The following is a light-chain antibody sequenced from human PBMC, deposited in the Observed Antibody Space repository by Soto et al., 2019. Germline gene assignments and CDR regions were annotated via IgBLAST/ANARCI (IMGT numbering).Light chain of an antibody. V-gene: IGKV3-11*01. CDR3: QQRSNWPRYT. Sequence: EIVLTQSPATLSLSPGERATLSCRARQSVSSYLAWYQQKPGQAPRLLIYDASNRATGIPARFSGSGSGTDFTLTISSLEPEDFAVYYCQQRSNWPRYTFGQGTKLEI. CDR2: DAS. CDR1: QSVSSY. J-gene: IGKJ2*01.